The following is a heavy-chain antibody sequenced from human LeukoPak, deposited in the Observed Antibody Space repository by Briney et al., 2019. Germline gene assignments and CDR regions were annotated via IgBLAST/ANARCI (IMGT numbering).Heavy chain of an antibody. J-gene: IGHJ4*02. CDR3: ARIPYYSSGWYFDS. CDR2: IFSNDEK. CDR1: GFSLSKPRLG. V-gene: IGHV2-26*01. D-gene: IGHD6-19*01. Sequence: ESGPTLVNPTETLTLTCTVSGFSLSKPRLGVSWIRQPPGKALGWLAHIFSNDEKSYSTSLESRLTIFKDTSKSQVVLTMTNMDPLDTATYYCARIPYYSSGWYFDSWGQGTLVTVSS.